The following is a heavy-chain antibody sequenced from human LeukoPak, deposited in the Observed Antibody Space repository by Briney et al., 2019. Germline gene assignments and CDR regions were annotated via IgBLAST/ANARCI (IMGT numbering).Heavy chain of an antibody. CDR2: IIPILGIA. J-gene: IGHJ4*02. Sequence: SVKVSCKASGGTFSSYAISWVRQAPGQGLEWMGRIIPILGIANYAQKFQGRVTITADKSTSTAYMELSSLRSEDTAVYYCARVPRYFDWLPLDYWGQGTLVTVSS. D-gene: IGHD3-9*01. CDR3: ARVPRYFDWLPLDY. CDR1: GGTFSSYA. V-gene: IGHV1-69*04.